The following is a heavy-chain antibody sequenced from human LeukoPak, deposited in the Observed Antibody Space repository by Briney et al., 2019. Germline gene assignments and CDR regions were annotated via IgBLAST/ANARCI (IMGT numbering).Heavy chain of an antibody. CDR1: GFTVGLYS. V-gene: IGHV3-23*01. CDR3: AKSGLNRFDY. Sequence: GGSLRLSCAASGFTVGLYSMNWVRQAPGKGLEWVSAINDGGDTTWYSDSVKGRFTISRDTSKNTLYLQMNSLRAEDTAVYYCAKSGLNRFDYWGQGTLVTVSS. D-gene: IGHD2-15*01. CDR2: INDGGDTT. J-gene: IGHJ4*02.